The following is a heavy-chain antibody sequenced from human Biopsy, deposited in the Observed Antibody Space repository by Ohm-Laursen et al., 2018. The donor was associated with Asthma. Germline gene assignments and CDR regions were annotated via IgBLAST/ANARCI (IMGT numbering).Heavy chain of an antibody. Sequence: SVTLSFTCSVYVGSISSFYWSWIRQSPEKGLEWMGNVYWTGSTNYNPSLKSRITMSVDTSKNRMFLELTSVTAADTAIYYCVRAVRNEQWLAPFDYWGQGKPVTVSS. CDR1: VGSISSFY. D-gene: IGHD6-19*01. J-gene: IGHJ4*02. CDR3: VRAVRNEQWLAPFDY. V-gene: IGHV4-59*01. CDR2: VYWTGST.